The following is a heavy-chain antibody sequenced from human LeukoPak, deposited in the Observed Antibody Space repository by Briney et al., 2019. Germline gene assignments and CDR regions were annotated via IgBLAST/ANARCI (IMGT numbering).Heavy chain of an antibody. CDR2: IIPILGIA. D-gene: IGHD3-22*01. J-gene: IGHJ6*02. CDR1: GGTFSSYA. CDR3: AREVNLGVVITTAYYYHGMDV. Sequence: SVKVSCKASGGTFSSYAISWVRQAPGQGLEWMGRIIPILGIANYAQKFQGRVTITADKSTSTAYMELSSLRSEDTAVYYCAREVNLGVVITTAYYYHGMDVWDQGTTVTVSS. V-gene: IGHV1-69*04.